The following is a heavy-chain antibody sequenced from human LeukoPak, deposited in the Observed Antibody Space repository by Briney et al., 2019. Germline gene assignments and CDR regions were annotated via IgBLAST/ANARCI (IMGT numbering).Heavy chain of an antibody. D-gene: IGHD3-22*01. CDR1: GYSFTSYW. V-gene: IGHV5-51*03. Sequence: GESLKISCKGSGYSFTSYWIGWVRQMPGKGLEWMGIIYPGDSDTRYSPSFQGQVTISADKSISTAYLQWSSLKAPDTAMYYCARPQYYDSSGYPEFRYYFDYWGQGTLVTVSS. J-gene: IGHJ4*02. CDR2: IYPGDSDT. CDR3: ARPQYYDSSGYPEFRYYFDY.